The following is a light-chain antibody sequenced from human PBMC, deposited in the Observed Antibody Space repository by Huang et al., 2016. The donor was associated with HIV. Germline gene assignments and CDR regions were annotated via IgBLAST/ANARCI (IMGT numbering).Light chain of an antibody. Sequence: IVLTQSPATLSLSPGERATLTCGASQLVGNNYLACDQPKPGLAPRLLIYDAPVRATGIPDRFSGSGSGTDVTLTISRLEHEDFEMYYCQQYSTSSYTFGQGTKVDI. J-gene: IGKJ2*01. CDR1: QLVGNNY. V-gene: IGKV3D-20*01. CDR2: DAP. CDR3: QQYSTSSYT.